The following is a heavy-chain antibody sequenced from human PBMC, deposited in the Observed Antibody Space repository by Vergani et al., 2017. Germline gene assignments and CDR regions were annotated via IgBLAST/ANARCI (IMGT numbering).Heavy chain of an antibody. D-gene: IGHD5-18*01. CDR3: AELYGDDGYSPF. CDR1: GFTSSNCA. CDR2: ISGHDHRT. V-gene: IGHV3-23*01. J-gene: IGHJ4*02. Sequence: EVQLLESGGVLSLRLSCAASGASGFTSSNCAVSWVRQGAGKGLDWVSGISGHDHRTLYADSVKGRFIISRDDSKNTLYLQMSSLRVEDTAIYYCAELYGDDGYSPFWGQGTLVTVSS.